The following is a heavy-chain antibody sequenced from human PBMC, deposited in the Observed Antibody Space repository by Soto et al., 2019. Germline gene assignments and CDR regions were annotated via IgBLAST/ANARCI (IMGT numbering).Heavy chain of an antibody. V-gene: IGHV3-33*01. D-gene: IGHD2-15*01. J-gene: IGHJ4*02. Sequence: QVQLVESGGGVVQPGRSLRLSCAASGFTFSSYGMHWVRQAPGKGLEWVAVIWYDGSNKYYADSLKGRFTISRDNSKNTLYLQMNSLRAEDTAVYYCARGPGYCSGGSCYLTNYFDYWGQGTLVTVSS. CDR3: ARGPGYCSGGSCYLTNYFDY. CDR2: IWYDGSNK. CDR1: GFTFSSYG.